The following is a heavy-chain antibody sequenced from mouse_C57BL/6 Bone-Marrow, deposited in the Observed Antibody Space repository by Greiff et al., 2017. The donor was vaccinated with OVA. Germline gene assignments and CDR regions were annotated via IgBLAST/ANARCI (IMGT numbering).Heavy chain of an antibody. CDR2: INPNNGGT. Sequence: VQLKESGPELVKPGASVKIPCKASGYTFTDYNMDWVKQSHGKSLEWIGDINPNNGGTIYNQKFKGKATLTVDKSSSTAYMELRSLTSEDTAVYYCARGRDSSGLFAYWGQGTLVTVSA. D-gene: IGHD3-2*02. CDR3: ARGRDSSGLFAY. J-gene: IGHJ3*01. CDR1: GYTFTDYN. V-gene: IGHV1-18*01.